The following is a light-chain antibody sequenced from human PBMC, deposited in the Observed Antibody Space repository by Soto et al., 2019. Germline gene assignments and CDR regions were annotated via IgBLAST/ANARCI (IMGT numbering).Light chain of an antibody. CDR2: DAS. CDR1: QSVSSSY. CDR3: QQRSNWPPT. J-gene: IGKJ5*01. Sequence: IVLTQSPGTLSLSPGERATLSCRASQSVSSSYLAWYQQKPGQAPRLLIYDASSRATGVPDRFSGSGSGTDFTLTISRLEPEDFAVYYCQQRSNWPPTFGQGTRLEIK. V-gene: IGKV3D-20*02.